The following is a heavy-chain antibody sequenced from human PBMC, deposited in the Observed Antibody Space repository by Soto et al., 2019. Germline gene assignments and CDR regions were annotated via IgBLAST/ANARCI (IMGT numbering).Heavy chain of an antibody. J-gene: IGHJ6*02. Sequence: QVQLVQSGAEVKKPGASVKVSCKASGYTFTTYALHWVRQAPGQRHEWMGWINPASGHTKYSKKFQDRVTITRDTSSSTGYMELSSLRSEDTAVYYCGRSVVGATGEILYNAIDVWGQGTTVTVSS. CDR1: GYTFTTYA. CDR3: GRSVVGATGEILYNAIDV. V-gene: IGHV1-3*01. D-gene: IGHD1-26*01. CDR2: INPASGHT.